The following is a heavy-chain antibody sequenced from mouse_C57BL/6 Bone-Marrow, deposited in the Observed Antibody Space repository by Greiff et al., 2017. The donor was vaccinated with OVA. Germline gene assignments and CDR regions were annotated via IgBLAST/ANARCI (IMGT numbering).Heavy chain of an antibody. CDR2: ISSGGSYT. CDR3: ARLGVYDGYLKWFAY. CDR1: GFTFSSYG. Sequence: EVKLVESGGDLVKPGGSLKLSCAASGFTFSSYGMSWVRQTPDKRLEWVATISSGGSYTYYPDSVKGRFTISRDNAKNTLYLQMSSLKSEDTAMYYCARLGVYDGYLKWFAYWGQGTLVTVSA. J-gene: IGHJ3*01. D-gene: IGHD2-3*01. V-gene: IGHV5-6*01.